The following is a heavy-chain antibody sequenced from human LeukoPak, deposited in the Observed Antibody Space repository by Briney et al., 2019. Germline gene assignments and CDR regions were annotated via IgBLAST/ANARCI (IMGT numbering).Heavy chain of an antibody. J-gene: IGHJ4*02. CDR1: GYTFTTYN. CDR2: ITPNSGGT. V-gene: IGHV1-2*02. D-gene: IGHD2-15*01. Sequence: VKVSCKASGYTFTTYNIHWVRQAPGQGLEWMGLITPNSGGTNYAQKFQGRVTMTRDTSISTAYMELSRLRSDDTAAYSCARGRGGGYFDFWGQETLVTVSS. CDR3: ARGRGGGYFDF.